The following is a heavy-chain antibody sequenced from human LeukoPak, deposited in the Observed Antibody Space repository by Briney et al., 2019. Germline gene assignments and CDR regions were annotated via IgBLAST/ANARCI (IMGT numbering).Heavy chain of an antibody. Sequence: GGSLRLSCAASGFTFSSYSMNWVRQAPGKGLEWVSSISSSSSYIYYADSVKGRFTISRDNAKNSLYLQMNSLRAEDTAVYYCARGPPDYDFWSGYYFSTTSFDYWGQGTLVTVSS. J-gene: IGHJ4*02. CDR1: GFTFSSYS. D-gene: IGHD3-3*01. CDR2: ISSSSSYI. V-gene: IGHV3-21*01. CDR3: ARGPPDYDFWSGYYFSTTSFDY.